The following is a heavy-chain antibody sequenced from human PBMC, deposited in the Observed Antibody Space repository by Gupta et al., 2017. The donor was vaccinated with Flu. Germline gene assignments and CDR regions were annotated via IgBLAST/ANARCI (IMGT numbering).Heavy chain of an antibody. D-gene: IGHD6-13*01. CDR3: ARNPPRNSTSWHHFDC. CDR1: GDSVSSNSVA. Sequence: QVQLQQSGPGLVKPSQTLSLTCAISGDSVSSNSVAWNWIRQSPSRGLEWLGRTYYRSKWNNDYATSVKSRVTINPDTSKNQFSLQLHSVTPDDTAMYFCARNPPRNSTSWHHFDCWGQGVLVTVSS. V-gene: IGHV6-1*01. J-gene: IGHJ4*02. CDR2: TYYRSKWNN.